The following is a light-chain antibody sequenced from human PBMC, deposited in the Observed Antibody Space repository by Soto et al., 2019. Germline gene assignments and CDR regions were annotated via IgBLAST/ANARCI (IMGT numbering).Light chain of an antibody. CDR2: SNN. CDR3: AAWDDSLNALV. Sequence: QSVLTQPTSASGTPGQRVTISCSGSSSNIGSNTVNWYQQLPGTAPKLLIYSNNQRPSGVPDRFSGSKSGTSASLAISGLQSEDEADYYCAAWDDSLNALVFGGGTQLTVL. CDR1: SSNIGSNT. J-gene: IGLJ3*02. V-gene: IGLV1-44*01.